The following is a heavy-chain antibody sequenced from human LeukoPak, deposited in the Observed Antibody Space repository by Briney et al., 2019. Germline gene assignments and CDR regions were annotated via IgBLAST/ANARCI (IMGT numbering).Heavy chain of an antibody. CDR1: GFTFSSYA. V-gene: IGHV3-23*01. Sequence: GESLKISCAASGFTFSSYAMSWVRQAPGKGLEWVSAISGSGGSTYYADSVKGRFTISRDNSKNTLYLQMNSLRAEDTAVYYCAKDGVVVAAYFFDYWGQGTLVTVSS. CDR3: AKDGVVVAAYFFDY. D-gene: IGHD2-15*01. CDR2: ISGSGGST. J-gene: IGHJ4*02.